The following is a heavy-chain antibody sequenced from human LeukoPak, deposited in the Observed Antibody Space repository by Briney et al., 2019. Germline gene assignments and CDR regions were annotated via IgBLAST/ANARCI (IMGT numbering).Heavy chain of an antibody. J-gene: IGHJ4*02. CDR1: GGTFSSYA. Sequence: GASVKVSCKASGGTFSSYAISWVRQAPGQGLEWMGGIIPIFGTANYAQKFQGRVTITADESTSTAYMELSSLRSDDTAVYYCAGEVDTAMKDWGQGTLVTVSS. D-gene: IGHD5-18*01. CDR3: AGEVDTAMKD. CDR2: IIPIFGTA. V-gene: IGHV1-69*13.